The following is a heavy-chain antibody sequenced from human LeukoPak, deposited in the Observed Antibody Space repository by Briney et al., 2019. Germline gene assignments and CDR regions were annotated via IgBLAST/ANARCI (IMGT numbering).Heavy chain of an antibody. J-gene: IGHJ4*02. D-gene: IGHD6-13*01. CDR3: ARDPAPQGIFDY. Sequence: WASVKVSCKASGGTFSSYAISWVRQAPGQGLEWMGRIIPILGIANYAQKFQGRVTITADKSTSTAYMELSSLRSEDTAVYYCARDPAPQGIFDYWGQGTLVTVSS. CDR1: GGTFSSYA. CDR2: IIPILGIA. V-gene: IGHV1-69*04.